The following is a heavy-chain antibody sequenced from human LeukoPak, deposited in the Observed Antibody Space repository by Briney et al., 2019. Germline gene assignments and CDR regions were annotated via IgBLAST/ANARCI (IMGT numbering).Heavy chain of an antibody. Sequence: GGSLRLSCVASAFAFSSDWMSWVRQAPGKGLEWVASIKEDGSETYYVDSVKGRFTISRDNAKNSLYLQMNSLRAEDTAVYYCARDLHPRYYLPDYWGQGTLVTVSS. D-gene: IGHD1-26*01. CDR3: ARDLHPRYYLPDY. V-gene: IGHV3-7*04. J-gene: IGHJ4*02. CDR1: AFAFSSDW. CDR2: IKEDGSET.